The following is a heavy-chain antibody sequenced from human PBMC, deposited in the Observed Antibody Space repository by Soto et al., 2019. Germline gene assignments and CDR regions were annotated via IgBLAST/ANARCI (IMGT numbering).Heavy chain of an antibody. V-gene: IGHV1-69*12. CDR2: IIPVFGTP. CDR1: GGTLSNYG. CDR3: GRGDATKIVVTTYYGMDV. Sequence: QVQLVQSGAEVKKPGSWVKVSCKASGGTLSNYGISWVRQAPGQGLEWMGGIIPVFGTPNYAQKFQGRVTITADESTTTVYMEVSSLTSEDTAVYYCGRGDATKIVVTTYYGMDVWGQGTTVTVSS. J-gene: IGHJ6*02. D-gene: IGHD3-22*01.